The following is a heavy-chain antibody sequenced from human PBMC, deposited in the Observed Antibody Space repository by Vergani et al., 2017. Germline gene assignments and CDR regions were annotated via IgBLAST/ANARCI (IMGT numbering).Heavy chain of an antibody. V-gene: IGHV3-23*01. CDR2: LSGSGGST. CDR3: AKDWAGTIGRGY. CDR1: GFTFSSYA. Sequence: EVQLLESGGGLVQPGGSLRLSCAASGFTFSSYAMSWVRQAPGKGLEWVSALSGSGGSTYYADSVKGRFTISRDNSKNTLYLQMNSLRAEDTAVYYCAKDWAGTIGRGYWGQGTLVTVSS. D-gene: IGHD1-1*01. J-gene: IGHJ4*02.